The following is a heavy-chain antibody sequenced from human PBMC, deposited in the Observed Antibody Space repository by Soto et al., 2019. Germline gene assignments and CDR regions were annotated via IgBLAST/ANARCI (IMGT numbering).Heavy chain of an antibody. CDR1: GFTFSSYA. CDR3: AKSRPRYSSSWGPYYFDY. Sequence: EVQLLESGGGLVQPGGSLRLSCAASGFTFSSYAMSWVRQAPGKGLEWVSAISGSGGSTYYADSVKGRFTISRDNSKNTLYLHMNSLRAEDTAVYYCAKSRPRYSSSWGPYYFDYWGQGTLVTVSS. J-gene: IGHJ4*02. D-gene: IGHD6-13*01. CDR2: ISGSGGST. V-gene: IGHV3-23*01.